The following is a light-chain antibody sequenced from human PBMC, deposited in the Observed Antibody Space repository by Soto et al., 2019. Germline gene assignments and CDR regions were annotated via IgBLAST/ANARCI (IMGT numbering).Light chain of an antibody. J-gene: IGKJ1*01. V-gene: IGKV3-15*01. CDR3: QQYNNWPPWT. Sequence: EIVMTQSPATLSVSRGERATLSCRASQSVSSNFAWYQQKPGQAPRLLIYGASTRATGIPARFSGSGSGTEFTLTISSLQSEDFAVYYCQQYNNWPPWTFGQGTKVEIK. CDR2: GAS. CDR1: QSVSSN.